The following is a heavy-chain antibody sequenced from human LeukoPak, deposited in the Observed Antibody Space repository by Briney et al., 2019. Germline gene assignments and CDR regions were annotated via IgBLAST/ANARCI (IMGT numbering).Heavy chain of an antibody. V-gene: IGHV1-18*01. Sequence: ASVKVSCKASGYTFTSYGIRWVRQAPGQGLEWMGWISAYNGNTNYAQKLQGRVTMTPDTSTSTAYMELRSLRADDPPVYYSARGGITIFGGVPMGGDDIWGQGTMVTVSS. CDR3: ARGGITIFGGVPMGGDDI. J-gene: IGHJ3*02. D-gene: IGHD3-3*01. CDR2: ISAYNGNT. CDR1: GYTFTSYG.